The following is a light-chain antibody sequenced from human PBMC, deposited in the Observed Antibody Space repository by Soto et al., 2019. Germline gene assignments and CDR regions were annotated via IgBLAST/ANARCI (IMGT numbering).Light chain of an antibody. CDR3: QHYNNWPYT. J-gene: IGKJ2*01. CDR1: QSVSSN. Sequence: EIVMTQSPATLSVSPGERATLSCRASQSVSSNLAWYQQKPGQAPRLLIYGASTRATDIPARFGGSGSGTEFTLTISSLQSEDFAVYYCQHYNNWPYTFGQGTKVEIK. V-gene: IGKV3-15*01. CDR2: GAS.